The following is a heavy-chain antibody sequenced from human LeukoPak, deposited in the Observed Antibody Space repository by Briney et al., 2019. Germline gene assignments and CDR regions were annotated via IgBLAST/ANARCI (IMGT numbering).Heavy chain of an antibody. J-gene: IGHJ4*02. CDR3: ARERRYCSGDNCYSGHDY. CDR1: GFTFSSYA. D-gene: IGHD2-15*01. CDR2: IHSGGNT. V-gene: IGHV3-53*01. Sequence: GGSLRLSCAASGFTFSSYAMSWVRQAPGKGLEWVSLIHSGGNTDYADSLKDRVTISRDSSKNMVNLQINSLRPEDTAVYYCARERRYCSGDNCYSGHDYWGQGTLVIVSS.